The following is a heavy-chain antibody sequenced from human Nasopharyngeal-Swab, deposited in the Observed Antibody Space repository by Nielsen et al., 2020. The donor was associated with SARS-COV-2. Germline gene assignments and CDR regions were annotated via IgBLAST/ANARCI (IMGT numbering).Heavy chain of an antibody. J-gene: IGHJ5*02. D-gene: IGHD3-3*01. CDR1: GGSMNSNNYY. Sequence: SETLSLTCTVSGGSMNSNNYYWGWIRPPPEKGLEWIGSINYSGTTYSNPSLKSRVTISLDTSKNQFSLKLNSLTAADTAVYFCARAIKIFGAVVGSFDPWGQGTLVTVSS. CDR3: ARAIKIFGAVVGSFDP. CDR2: INYSGTT. V-gene: IGHV4-39*07.